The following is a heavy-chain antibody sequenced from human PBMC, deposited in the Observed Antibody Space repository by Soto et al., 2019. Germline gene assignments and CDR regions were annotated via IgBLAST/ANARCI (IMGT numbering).Heavy chain of an antibody. V-gene: IGHV3-23*01. CDR3: VKDTVVVINGGDFDY. D-gene: IGHD3-22*01. CDR1: GFTYDKYA. J-gene: IGHJ4*02. CDR2: ISGDAGRT. Sequence: EVQLLESGGALVQPGGSLRLSCEASGFTYDKYAMSWVRQAPGKGPEWVSGISGDAGRTFYADSVKGRFTISRDNSKNTVYLQMNSLRVEDTAVYYCVKDTVVVINGGDFDYWGQGTLVTVSS.